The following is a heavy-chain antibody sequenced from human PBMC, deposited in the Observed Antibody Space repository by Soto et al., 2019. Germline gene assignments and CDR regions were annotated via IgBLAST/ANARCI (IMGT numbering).Heavy chain of an antibody. J-gene: IGHJ6*02. V-gene: IGHV3-74*01. CDR3: ARSKVGDYGMDV. CDR1: GFTFSSYW. D-gene: IGHD3-3*01. CDR2: INSDGSST. Sequence: WGSLRLSCSASGFTFSSYWMHWCRQAPGKGLVWVSRINSDGSSTSYADSVKGRFTISRDNAKNTLYLQMNSLRAEDTAVYYCARSKVGDYGMDVWGQGTTVTVSS.